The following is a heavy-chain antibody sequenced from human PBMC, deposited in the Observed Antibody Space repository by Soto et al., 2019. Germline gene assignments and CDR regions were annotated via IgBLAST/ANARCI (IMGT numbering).Heavy chain of an antibody. J-gene: IGHJ4*02. CDR3: AKDRGRLVVPAAHAGDY. CDR1: GFTFSSYC. Sequence: PGGSLTLSCAAAGFTFSSYCMHWVRQAPGKGLEWVAVISYDGSNKYYADSVKGRFTISRDNSKNTLYLQMNSLRAEDTAVYYCAKDRGRLVVPAAHAGDYWGQGTLVTVSS. CDR2: ISYDGSNK. D-gene: IGHD2-2*01. V-gene: IGHV3-30*18.